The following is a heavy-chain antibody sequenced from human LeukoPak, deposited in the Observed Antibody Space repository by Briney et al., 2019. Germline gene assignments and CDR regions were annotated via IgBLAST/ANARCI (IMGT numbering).Heavy chain of an antibody. D-gene: IGHD3-22*01. J-gene: IGHJ4*02. CDR3: ERDLGHDGNHCPH. V-gene: IGHV3-48*01. CDR1: GFPLSALA. CDR2: ISGTSRTI. Sequence: GSLKLSFARSGFPLSALARNWARPAPGKGLEWISYISGTSRTIYYADSVKGRFTVSRDNAKNSLYLQMNSLRAEDSAVYYCERDLGHDGNHCPHGAQRTLVSVSS.